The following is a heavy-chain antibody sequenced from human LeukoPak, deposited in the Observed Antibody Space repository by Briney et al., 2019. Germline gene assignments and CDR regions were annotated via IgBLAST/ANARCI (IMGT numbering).Heavy chain of an antibody. J-gene: IGHJ4*02. CDR3: ALITTYLEY. D-gene: IGHD3-22*01. CDR2: IYYSGST. Sequence: SETLSLTCSVSGGTASSSNYYWSWIRQPPGKGLEWIGYIYYSGSTNYNPSLKSRVTISVDTAKNQFSLKLSSVTAADTAVYYCALITTYLEYWGQGTLVTVSS. CDR1: GGTASSSNYY. V-gene: IGHV4-61*01.